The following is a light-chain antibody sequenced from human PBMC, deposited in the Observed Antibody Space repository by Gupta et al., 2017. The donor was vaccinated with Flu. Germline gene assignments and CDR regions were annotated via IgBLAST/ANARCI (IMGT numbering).Light chain of an antibody. J-gene: IGLJ2*01. CDR3: AAWDDSLRGV. CDR1: SSNIGSNY. V-gene: IGLV1-47*01. Sequence: QYVLTQPPSASGTPGQRVTVSCSGSSSNIGSNYVYWYPQLPGTAPKLLIYRNNQRPSWVPDRFSGSKSGTSASLAISGLRSEDEADYYCAAWDDSLRGVFGGGTKLTVL. CDR2: RNN.